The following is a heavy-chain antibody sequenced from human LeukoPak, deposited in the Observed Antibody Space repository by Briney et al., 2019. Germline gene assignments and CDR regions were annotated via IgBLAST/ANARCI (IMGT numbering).Heavy chain of an antibody. V-gene: IGHV3-20*04. CDR1: GFTFDDYG. J-gene: IGHJ4*02. D-gene: IGHD3-16*01. CDR2: INWNGGST. Sequence: PGGSLRLSCAASGFTFDDYGMSWVRQAPGKGLEWVSGINWNGGSTGYADSVKGRFTISRDNSKKTLYLQMNSLRAEDTAVYYCARDLTAYFDYWGQGTLVTVSS. CDR3: ARDLTAYFDY.